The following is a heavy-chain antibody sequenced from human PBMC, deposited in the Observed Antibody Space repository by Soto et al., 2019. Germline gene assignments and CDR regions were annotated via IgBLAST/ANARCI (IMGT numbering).Heavy chain of an antibody. CDR2: IRGFSTYT. J-gene: IGHJ6*02. CDR1: GFTFRTYT. CDR3: ARDRGYDAHDYYYNAMDV. D-gene: IGHD2-15*01. Sequence: GGSLRLSCVASGFTFRTYTMNWVRQAPGKGLEWVSGIRGFSTYTLYAESVKGRFTISRDNAKNSLYLQMNSLGVEDTAVYYCARDRGYDAHDYYYNAMDVWGQGTTVTVSS. V-gene: IGHV3-21*01.